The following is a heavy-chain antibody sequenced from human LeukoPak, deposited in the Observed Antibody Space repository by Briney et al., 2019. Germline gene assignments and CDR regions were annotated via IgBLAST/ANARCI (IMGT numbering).Heavy chain of an antibody. CDR3: AGKASESGYFSY. V-gene: IGHV1-2*02. CDR1: GYTFTGYY. J-gene: IGHJ4*02. D-gene: IGHD5-12*01. CDR2: INPSSGDT. Sequence: ASVKVSCKASGYTFTGYYMHWVRQAPGQGLEWMGWINPSSGDTNYAQKFQGRVTMTRDTSISTAYMELSGLRSDDMAVYFCAGKASESGYFSYWGQGTLVTVSS.